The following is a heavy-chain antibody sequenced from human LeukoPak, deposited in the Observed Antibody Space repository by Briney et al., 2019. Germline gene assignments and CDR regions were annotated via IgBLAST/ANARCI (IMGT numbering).Heavy chain of an antibody. CDR2: IYYSGST. J-gene: IGHJ6*03. CDR1: GGSISSSSYY. Sequence: SETLSLTCTVSGGSISSSSYYWGWIRQPPGKGLEWIGSIYYSGSTYYNPSLKSRVTISVDTSKNQFSLKLSSVTAADTAVYYCARVQWQWLADYYYYMDVWGKGTTVTVSS. CDR3: ARVQWQWLADYYYYMDV. D-gene: IGHD6-19*01. V-gene: IGHV4-39*07.